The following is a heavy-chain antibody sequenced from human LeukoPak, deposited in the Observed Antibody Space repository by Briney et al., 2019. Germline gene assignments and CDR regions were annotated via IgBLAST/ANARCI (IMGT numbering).Heavy chain of an antibody. CDR3: ARVPPVVVPAPDY. J-gene: IGHJ4*02. CDR1: GFTFSDYY. Sequence: GGSLRLSCAASGFTFSDYYMSWIRQAPGKGLEGVSYISSSGSTIYYADSVKGRFTISRDNTKNSLYLQMGSLRAEDTAVYYCARVPPVVVPAPDYWGQGTLVTVSS. D-gene: IGHD2-2*01. CDR2: ISSSGSTI. V-gene: IGHV3-11*04.